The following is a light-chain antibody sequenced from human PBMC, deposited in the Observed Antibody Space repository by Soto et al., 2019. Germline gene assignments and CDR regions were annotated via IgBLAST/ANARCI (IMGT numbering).Light chain of an antibody. CDR3: QQYNSWPPRT. V-gene: IGKV3-15*01. CDR1: QSVSSN. J-gene: IGKJ1*01. Sequence: TPSPATLSLSPGERASLSCRASQSVSSNLAWYQQKPGQAPRLLIYGASTRATGIPARFSGSGSGTEFILTISSLQSEDFAVYYCQQYNSWPPRTFGQGTKVDIK. CDR2: GAS.